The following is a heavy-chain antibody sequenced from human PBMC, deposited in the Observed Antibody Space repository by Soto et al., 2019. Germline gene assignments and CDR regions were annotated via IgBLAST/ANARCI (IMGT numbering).Heavy chain of an antibody. Sequence: QLQLQESGSGLVKPSQTLSLTCAVSGGSISSGGYSWSWIRQPPGKRLEWIGYIYHSGSTYYNPSLKSRVTISVDRSKNQFSLKLSSVTAADTAVYYCARVRWGDYYGMDVWGQGTTVTVSS. CDR1: GGSISSGGYS. V-gene: IGHV4-30-2*01. J-gene: IGHJ6*02. CDR2: IYHSGST. CDR3: ARVRWGDYYGMDV. D-gene: IGHD3-16*01.